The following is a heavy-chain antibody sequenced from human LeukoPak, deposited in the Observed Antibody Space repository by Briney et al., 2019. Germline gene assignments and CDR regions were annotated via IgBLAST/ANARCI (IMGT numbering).Heavy chain of an antibody. Sequence: SETLSLTCSVSDDSFSTHYWTWIRQPPGKGLEWIGYISSIGRTNYNPSLQSRVTISLDTSKNQFSLKMTSVPAADTAVYYCARDPTTVTKGFDIWGQGTMVTVSS. V-gene: IGHV4-59*11. CDR2: ISSIGRT. CDR3: ARDPTTVTKGFDI. J-gene: IGHJ3*02. D-gene: IGHD4-17*01. CDR1: DDSFSTHY.